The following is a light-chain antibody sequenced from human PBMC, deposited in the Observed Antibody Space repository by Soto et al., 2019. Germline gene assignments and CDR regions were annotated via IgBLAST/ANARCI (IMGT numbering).Light chain of an antibody. CDR1: SSDVGGYNY. J-gene: IGLJ2*01. Sequence: QSPLTQPPSASGSPGQSVTISCTGTSSDVGGYNYVSWYQQHPGKAPKLMIYEVSKRPSGVPDRFSGSKSGNTASLTVSGLQAEDEADYYCSSYAGSNNPVVFGGGTKVTVL. V-gene: IGLV2-8*01. CDR3: SSYAGSNNPVV. CDR2: EVS.